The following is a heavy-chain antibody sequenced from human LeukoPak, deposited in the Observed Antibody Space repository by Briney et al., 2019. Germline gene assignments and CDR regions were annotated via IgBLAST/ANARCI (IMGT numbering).Heavy chain of an antibody. D-gene: IGHD2-15*01. V-gene: IGHV3-30*04. J-gene: IGHJ4*02. CDR3: AAQPCSGGICYLDY. CDR2: ISYHARDQ. CDR1: GFTFSDHA. Sequence: PGGSPRLSCAASGFTFSDHAMHWVRQAPGKGLEWVTVISYHARDQFYADSVKGRFTVSRDNSRNTLYLQMNSLRAEDSAVYYCAAQPCSGGICYLDYWGQGTLVTVSS.